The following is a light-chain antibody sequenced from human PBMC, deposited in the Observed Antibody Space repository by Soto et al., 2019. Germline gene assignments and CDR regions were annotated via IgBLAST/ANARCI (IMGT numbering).Light chain of an antibody. CDR1: RSLSSD. CDR3: QQYANWPKT. Sequence: IVLMQSPDTLSLSPGERATLSCRASRSLSSDYLVWYQQKSGQAPRLLIYGAFTRAAGVPARFSGSGSGTEFTLTISSLQSEDSAVYFCQQYANWPKTFGQGTKVDIK. CDR2: GAF. V-gene: IGKV3-15*01. J-gene: IGKJ1*01.